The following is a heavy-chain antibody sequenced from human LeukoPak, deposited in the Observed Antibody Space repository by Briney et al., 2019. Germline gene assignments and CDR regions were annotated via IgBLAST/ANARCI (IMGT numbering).Heavy chain of an antibody. CDR1: GFTFRTYW. CDR2: INQGGSET. J-gene: IGHJ4*02. Sequence: PGGSLRLSCAASGFTFRTYWESWVRQAPGKGLEWVASINQGGSETYYVESVKGRFTISRDNAMNSFFLQMNSLRAEDTAVYYCARLIGDHTIYDYWGQGTLVTVSS. CDR3: ARLIGDHTIYDY. D-gene: IGHD3-16*01. V-gene: IGHV3-7*01.